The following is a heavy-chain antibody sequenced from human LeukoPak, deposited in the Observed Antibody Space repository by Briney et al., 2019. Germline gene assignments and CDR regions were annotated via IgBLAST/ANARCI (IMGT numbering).Heavy chain of an antibody. D-gene: IGHD3-22*01. J-gene: IGHJ4*02. CDR3: ARVDYYDSSGPEDY. V-gene: IGHV3-21*01. Sequence: GGSLRLSCAASGFTFSRYSMNWVRQAPGKGLEWVSSISISSNYIYYADSVKGRFTISRDNAKNSLYLQMNSLRAEDTAVYYCARVDYYDSSGPEDYWGQGTLVTVSS. CDR2: ISISSNYI. CDR1: GFTFSRYS.